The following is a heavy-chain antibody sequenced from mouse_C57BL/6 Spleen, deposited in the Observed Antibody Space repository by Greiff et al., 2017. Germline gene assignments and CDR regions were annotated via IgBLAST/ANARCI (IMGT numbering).Heavy chain of an antibody. CDR1: GYTFTDYY. V-gene: IGHV1-26*01. CDR3: ARDYGSSWGAMDY. D-gene: IGHD1-1*01. Sequence: EVQLQQSGPELVKPGASVKISCKASGYTFTDYYMNWVQQSHGKSLEWIGDINPNNGGTSYNQRFKGKATLTVDKSSSTAYMELRSLTSEDSAVYYCARDYGSSWGAMDYWGQGTSVTVSS. CDR2: INPNNGGT. J-gene: IGHJ4*01.